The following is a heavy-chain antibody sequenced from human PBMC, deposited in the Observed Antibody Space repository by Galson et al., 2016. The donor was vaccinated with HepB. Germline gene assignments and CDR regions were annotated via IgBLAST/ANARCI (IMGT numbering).Heavy chain of an antibody. J-gene: IGHJ4*02. CDR3: ARRHYSGWYNYFDF. V-gene: IGHV4-39*01. Sequence: ETLSLTCTVSGGSINIISFYWDWIRQPPGKGLEWIGSVYYSGSTNYNPSPKSRVTISEDTAKNQFSLKLNSVTAADTAVYFCARRHYSGWYNYFDFWGQGTLDTVSS. CDR2: VYYSGST. CDR1: GGSINIISFY. D-gene: IGHD6-19*01.